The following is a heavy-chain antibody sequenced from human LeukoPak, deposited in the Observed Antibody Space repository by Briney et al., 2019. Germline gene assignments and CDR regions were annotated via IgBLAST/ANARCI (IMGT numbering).Heavy chain of an antibody. CDR3: ARERKAVAGGGFDY. Sequence: GGSLRLSCAASGFTFSSYGMPWVRQAPGKGLEWVAVISYDGSNKYYADSVKGRFTISRDNSKNTLYLQMNSLRAEDTAVYYCARERKAVAGGGFDYWGQGTLVTVSS. D-gene: IGHD6-19*01. CDR2: ISYDGSNK. V-gene: IGHV3-30*03. J-gene: IGHJ4*02. CDR1: GFTFSSYG.